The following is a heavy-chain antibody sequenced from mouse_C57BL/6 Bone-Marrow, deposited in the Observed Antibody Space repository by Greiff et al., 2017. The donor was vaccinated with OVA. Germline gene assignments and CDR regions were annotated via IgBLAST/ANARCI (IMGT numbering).Heavy chain of an antibody. D-gene: IGHD1-1*01. Sequence: LVKTGASVKISCKASGYSFTGYYMHWVKQSHGKSLEWIGYISCYNGATSYNQKFKGKAPFTVDTSSSTAYMQCNSLTYEDAAGYYCARYYCSSPDAMDGWGQGTSVT. CDR3: ARYYCSSPDAMDG. J-gene: IGHJ4*01. V-gene: IGHV1S34*01. CDR2: ISCYNGAT. CDR1: GYSFTGYY.